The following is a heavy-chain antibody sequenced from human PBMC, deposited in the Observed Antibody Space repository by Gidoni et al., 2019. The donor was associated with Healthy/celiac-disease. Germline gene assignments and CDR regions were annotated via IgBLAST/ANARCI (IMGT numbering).Heavy chain of an antibody. D-gene: IGHD6-13*01. Sequence: QLLQSGAEVQKPGSSVQVSCKAYGGTCSSHGISWVRQAPGQGLEWMGGIIPIFGTANYAQKFQGRVTITADKSTSTAYMELSSLRSEDTAVYYCAARSSQYSSSWYGGMDVWGQGTTVTVSS. CDR2: IIPIFGTA. CDR3: AARSSQYSSSWYGGMDV. CDR1: GGTCSSHG. V-gene: IGHV1-69*14. J-gene: IGHJ6*02.